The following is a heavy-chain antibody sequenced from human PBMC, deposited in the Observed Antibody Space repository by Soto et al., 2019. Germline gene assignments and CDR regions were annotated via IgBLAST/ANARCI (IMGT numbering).Heavy chain of an antibody. Sequence: SETLSLTCAVSGGSISSSNWWSWVRQPPGKGLEWIGDVYHSGSTNYNPSLKSRVTISIDKSKNQFSLKLSSVTAADTAVYYCARASLGYCSSTSCRSNWFDPWGQGTLVTVSS. CDR2: VYHSGST. J-gene: IGHJ5*02. V-gene: IGHV4-4*02. CDR3: ARASLGYCSSTSCRSNWFDP. D-gene: IGHD2-2*01. CDR1: GGSISSSNW.